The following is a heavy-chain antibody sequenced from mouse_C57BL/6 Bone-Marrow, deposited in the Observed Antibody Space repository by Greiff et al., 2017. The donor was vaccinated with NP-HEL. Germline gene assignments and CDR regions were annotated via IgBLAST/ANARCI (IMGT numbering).Heavy chain of an antibody. J-gene: IGHJ4*01. V-gene: IGHV1-15*01. CDR3: TREGYYGSSLTYAMDY. Sequence: VQLQQSGAELVRPGASVTLSCKASGYTFTDYDMHWVKQTPVHGLEWIGAIDPETGGTAYNQKFKGKAILTADKSSSTAYMELRSLTSEDSAVYYCTREGYYGSSLTYAMDYWGQGTSVTVSS. CDR1: GYTFTDYD. D-gene: IGHD1-1*01. CDR2: IDPETGGT.